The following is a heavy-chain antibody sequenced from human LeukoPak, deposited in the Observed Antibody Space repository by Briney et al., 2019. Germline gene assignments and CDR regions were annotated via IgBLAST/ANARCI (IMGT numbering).Heavy chain of an antibody. J-gene: IGHJ4*02. Sequence: PSETLSLTCAVNGGSFSGYYWSWIRQPPGKGLEWIGEINHSGSTNYNPSLKSRVTISVDTSKNQFSLKLSSVTAADTAVYYCARAGLNGDVDYWGQGTLVTVSS. CDR1: GGSFSGYY. CDR3: ARAGLNGDVDY. CDR2: INHSGST. V-gene: IGHV4-34*01. D-gene: IGHD4-17*01.